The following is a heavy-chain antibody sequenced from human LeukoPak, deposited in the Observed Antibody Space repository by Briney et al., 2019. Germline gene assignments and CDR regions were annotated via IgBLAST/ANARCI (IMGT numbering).Heavy chain of an antibody. CDR3: ATAALPTMILVGRYCDFDL. J-gene: IGHJ2*01. CDR1: GFTFDDYA. Sequence: GGSLRLSCAASGFTFDDYAMHWVRQAPGKGLEWVSGISWNSGDIAYADSVKGRFTISRDNAKNSLYLQMNSLRAEDTALYYCATAALPTMILVGRYCDFDLWGRGTLVTVSS. CDR2: ISWNSGDI. V-gene: IGHV3-9*01. D-gene: IGHD3-22*01.